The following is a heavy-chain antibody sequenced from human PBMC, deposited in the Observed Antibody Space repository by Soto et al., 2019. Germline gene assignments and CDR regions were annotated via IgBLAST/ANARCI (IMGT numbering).Heavy chain of an antibody. Sequence: GASVKVSCKASGYTDITYGFNWVRQAPGQGLEWMGWISPYNGKTKFAQKVQGRVTLTTDTSTSTAYMELRSLRSDDTAVYYCARRYGDPSSAAGVDGWG. V-gene: IGHV1-18*01. D-gene: IGHD4-17*01. CDR3: ARRYGDPSSAAGVDG. CDR2: ISPYNGKT. J-gene: IGHJ6*02. CDR1: GYTDITYG.